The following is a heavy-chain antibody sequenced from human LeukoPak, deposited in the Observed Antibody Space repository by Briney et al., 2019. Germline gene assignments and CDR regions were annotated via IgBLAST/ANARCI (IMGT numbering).Heavy chain of an antibody. Sequence: PGGSLRLSCAASGLTFSSYGMHWVRQAPGKGLEWVAFIRYDGKNKYYADSVKGRFTISRDNSKNTLYLQMNSLRAEDTALYYCAKYRPDSYGYRDYWGQGTLITVSS. D-gene: IGHD5-18*01. CDR2: IRYDGKNK. CDR3: AKYRPDSYGYRDY. CDR1: GLTFSSYG. V-gene: IGHV3-30*02. J-gene: IGHJ4*02.